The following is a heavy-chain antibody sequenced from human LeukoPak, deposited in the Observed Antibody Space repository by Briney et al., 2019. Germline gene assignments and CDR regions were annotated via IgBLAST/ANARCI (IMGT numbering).Heavy chain of an antibody. CDR1: GYSLTELS. D-gene: IGHD6-19*01. Sequence: ASVKVSCKVSGYSLTELSMHWVRQAPGKGLGWMGGFDPEAGETIYAQKFQGRVTMTEDTSTDTAYMELSSLRSEDTAVYYCATVPREAVAAAGAYYYYGMDVWGQGTTVTVSS. V-gene: IGHV1-24*01. J-gene: IGHJ6*02. CDR3: ATVPREAVAAAGAYYYYGMDV. CDR2: FDPEAGET.